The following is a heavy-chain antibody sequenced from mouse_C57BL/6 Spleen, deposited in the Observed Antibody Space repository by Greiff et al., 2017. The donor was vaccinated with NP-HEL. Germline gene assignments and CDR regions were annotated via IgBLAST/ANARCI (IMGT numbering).Heavy chain of an antibody. V-gene: IGHV5-17*01. J-gene: IGHJ4*01. D-gene: IGHD1-1*01. CDR3: ARRNYYGSSYAMDY. CDR1: GFTFSDYG. CDR2: ISSGSSTI. Sequence: EVQVVESGGGLVKPGGSLKLSCAASGFTFSDYGMHWVRQAPEEGLEWVAYISSGSSTIYYADTVKGRFTISRDNAKNTLFLQMTSLRSEDTAMYYCARRNYYGSSYAMDYWGQGTSVTVSS.